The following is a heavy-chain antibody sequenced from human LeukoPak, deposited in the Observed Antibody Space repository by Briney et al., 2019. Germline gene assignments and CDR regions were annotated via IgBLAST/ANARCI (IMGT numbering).Heavy chain of an antibody. Sequence: GGSLRLSCAASGFTFSTYAMSWVRQAPGKGLEWVSAIGDSGGSTYYADSVKGHFTISRDNSKNTLYLQMNSLRTEDTAVYYCAKYRYCTTTSCPGVFDYWGQGTLVTVSS. J-gene: IGHJ4*02. V-gene: IGHV3-23*01. CDR3: AKYRYCTTTSCPGVFDY. CDR1: GFTFSTYA. CDR2: IGDSGGST. D-gene: IGHD2-2*01.